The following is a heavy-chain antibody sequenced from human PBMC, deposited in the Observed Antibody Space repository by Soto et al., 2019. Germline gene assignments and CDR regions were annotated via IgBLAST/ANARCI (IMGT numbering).Heavy chain of an antibody. J-gene: IGHJ4*02. V-gene: IGHV4-4*02. CDR2: IYHSGSA. Sequence: SETLSLTCAVSGGSISRTNWCIWVRQPPGKGLEWIGEIYHSGSANYTPSLKSRVTISVDTSKNQFSLKLSSVTAADTAVYYCTRGRSYYYDSSGYYHGYYFDYWGQGTLVTVS. CDR3: TRGRSYYYDSSGYYHGYYFDY. D-gene: IGHD3-22*01. CDR1: GGSISRTNW.